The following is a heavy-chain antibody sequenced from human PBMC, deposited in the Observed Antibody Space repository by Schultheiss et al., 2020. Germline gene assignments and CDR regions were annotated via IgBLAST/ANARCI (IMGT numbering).Heavy chain of an antibody. V-gene: IGHV3-21*01. CDR3: ARDYGGNPDDYYWYFDL. J-gene: IGHJ2*01. CDR2: ISSSSSYI. CDR1: GFTFSSYS. D-gene: IGHD4-23*01. Sequence: GESLKISCAASGFTFSSYSMNWVRQAPGKGLEWVSSISSSSSYIYYADSVKGRFTISRDNAKNSLYLQMNSLRAEDTAVYYCARDYGGNPDDYYWYFDLWGRGTLVTVSS.